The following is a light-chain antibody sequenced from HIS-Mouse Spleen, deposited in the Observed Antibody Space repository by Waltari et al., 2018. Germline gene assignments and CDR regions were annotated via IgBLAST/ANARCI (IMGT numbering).Light chain of an antibody. CDR2: DDG. CDR1: NIGSKS. V-gene: IGLV3-21*03. CDR3: QVWDSSSDHVV. J-gene: IGLJ2*01. Sequence: SYVLTQPPSVSVAPGKTARITCGGNNIGSKSVHWYQQKPGQAPVLVVYDDGDRPSGFPERFSGSNSGNTATLTISRVEAGDEADYYCQVWDSSSDHVVFGGGTKLTVL.